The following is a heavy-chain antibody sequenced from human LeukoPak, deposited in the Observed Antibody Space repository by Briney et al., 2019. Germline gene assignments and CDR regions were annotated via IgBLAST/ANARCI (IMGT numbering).Heavy chain of an antibody. V-gene: IGHV3-30-3*01. Sequence: PGGSLRLSCAASGFTFSSYAMHWVRQAPGKGLEWVAVISYDGSNKYYADSVKGRFTISRDNAKNTLYLQMNSLRAEDTAVYYCAGGYCSSTSCYGRYYYYYMDVWGKGTTVTVSS. CDR2: ISYDGSNK. J-gene: IGHJ6*03. CDR3: AGGYCSSTSCYGRYYYYYMDV. CDR1: GFTFSSYA. D-gene: IGHD2-2*01.